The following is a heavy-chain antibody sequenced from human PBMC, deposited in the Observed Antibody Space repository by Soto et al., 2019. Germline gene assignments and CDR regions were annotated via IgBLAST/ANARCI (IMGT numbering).Heavy chain of an antibody. D-gene: IGHD6-13*01. CDR1: GFTVSSNY. CDR2: IYSGGST. J-gene: IGHJ4*02. CDR3: ARGLTHSSSWYYFDY. Sequence: GRSLRLSCAASGFTVSSNYMSWVRQAPGKGLEWVSVIYSGGSTYYADSVKGRFTISRHNSKNTLYLQMNSLRAEDTAVYYCARGLTHSSSWYYFDYWGQGTLVTVSS. V-gene: IGHV3-53*04.